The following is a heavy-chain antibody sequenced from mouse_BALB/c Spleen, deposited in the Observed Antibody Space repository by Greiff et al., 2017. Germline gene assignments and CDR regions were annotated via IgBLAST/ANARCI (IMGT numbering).Heavy chain of an antibody. CDR2: ISYDGSN. V-gene: IGHV3-6*02. Sequence: EVKLQESGPGLVKPSQSLSLTCSVTGYSITSGYYWKWIRQFPGNKLEWMGYISYDGSNNYNPSLKNRISITRDTSKNQFFLKLNSVTTEDTATYYCARVTYYYAMDYWGQGTSVTVSS. J-gene: IGHJ4*01. CDR3: ARVTYYYAMDY. CDR1: GYSITSGYY.